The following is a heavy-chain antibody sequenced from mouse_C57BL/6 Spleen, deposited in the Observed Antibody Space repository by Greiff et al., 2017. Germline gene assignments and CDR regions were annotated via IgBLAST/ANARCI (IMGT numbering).Heavy chain of an antibody. CDR2: IWRGGST. D-gene: IGHD1-1*01. J-gene: IGHJ1*03. V-gene: IGHV2-5*01. Sequence: VQLQQSGPGLVQPSQSLSITCTASGFSLTSSGVHWVRQSPGKGLEWLGVIWRGGSTDYNAAYMSRLSIIKDNTKSQVSFKMNSLQADDTAVYYCSNNWPGCYGSSYGYFEVWGTGTTVTVSS. CDR3: SNNWPGCYGSSYGYFEV. CDR1: GFSLTSSG.